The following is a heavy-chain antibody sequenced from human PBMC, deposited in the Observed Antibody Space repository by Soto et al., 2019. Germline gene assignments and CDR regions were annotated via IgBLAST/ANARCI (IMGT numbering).Heavy chain of an antibody. Sequence: EVQLVESGGGLVQPGGSLRLSCAASGFSVSVNYMSWVRQAPGKGLEWVSDINGGDYTNYAAFVKGRFTISRDSSKNTVFLLMNSLKAEDTDIYYCARENYYFGMDVWGQGTTVTVSS. CDR3: ARENYYFGMDV. CDR1: GFSVSVNY. CDR2: INGGDYT. V-gene: IGHV3-66*01. J-gene: IGHJ6*02.